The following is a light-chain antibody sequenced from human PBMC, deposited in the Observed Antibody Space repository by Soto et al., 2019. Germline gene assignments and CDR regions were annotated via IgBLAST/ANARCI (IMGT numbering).Light chain of an antibody. Sequence: QSALTQPASVSGSPGQSITISCTGTSSDVGSYNLVSWYQQHPGKAPKLMIYEGSKRPSGVSNRFSGSKSGNTASLTISGLQAEDEADYYCCSYVGSSTYVVFGGGTTLTFL. J-gene: IGLJ2*01. CDR2: EGS. CDR1: SSDVGSYNL. V-gene: IGLV2-23*01. CDR3: CSYVGSSTYVV.